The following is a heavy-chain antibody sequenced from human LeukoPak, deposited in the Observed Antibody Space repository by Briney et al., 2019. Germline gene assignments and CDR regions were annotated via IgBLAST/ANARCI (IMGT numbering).Heavy chain of an antibody. CDR2: IYHSGST. CDR3: AIGSSSLEDY. Sequence: ASETLSLTCTVSGYSISSGYYWGWIRQPPGKGLEWIGSIYHSGSTYYNPSLKSRVTISVDTSKNQFSLKLSSVTAADTAVYYCAIGSSSLEDYWGQGTLVTVSS. D-gene: IGHD6-13*01. CDR1: GYSISSGYY. J-gene: IGHJ4*02. V-gene: IGHV4-38-2*02.